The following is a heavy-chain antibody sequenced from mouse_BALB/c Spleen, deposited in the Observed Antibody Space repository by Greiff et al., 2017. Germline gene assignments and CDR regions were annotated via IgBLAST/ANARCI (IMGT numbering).Heavy chain of an antibody. CDR1: GFTFSSYA. CDR3: ARVTSYGSSLDY. J-gene: IGHJ4*01. Sequence: EVNLVESGGGLVKPGGSLKLSCAASGFTFSSYAMSWVRQTPEKRLEWVASISSGCSTYYPDSVKGRFTISRDNARNILYLQMSSLRSEDTAMYFCARVTSYGSSLDYWGQGTSVTVSS. V-gene: IGHV5-6-5*01. D-gene: IGHD1-1*01. CDR2: ISSGCST.